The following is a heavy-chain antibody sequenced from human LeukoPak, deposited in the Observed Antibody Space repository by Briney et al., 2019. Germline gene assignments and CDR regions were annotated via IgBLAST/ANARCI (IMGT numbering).Heavy chain of an antibody. V-gene: IGHV4-34*01. CDR2: IYQSKYT. CDR3: ARIHCSPGDDSCYNC. Sequence: SETLSLTCPVRGVSCSCNHWSWIRQSPGKGLEWIGEIYQSKYTTYNPSLKSRVTIWADTSVNQLSLRLTSVTAADTAIYYCARIHCSPGDDSCYNCWGRGSLVTVSS. J-gene: IGHJ4*02. D-gene: IGHD2-21*01. CDR1: GVSCSCNH.